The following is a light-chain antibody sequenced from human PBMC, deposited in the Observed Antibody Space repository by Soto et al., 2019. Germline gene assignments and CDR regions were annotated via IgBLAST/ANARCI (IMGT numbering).Light chain of an antibody. CDR1: QGVTTN. J-gene: IGKJ5*01. Sequence: EEGMTQWLATLSVTQGERGTLCCSAAQGVTTNFAWYQQKSGQSPRLLIYDVSNRATGVPARFSGSGSETDFTLTISGLRSEDSAVYFCQQYNNWPFSFGQGTRLEI. CDR3: QQYNNWPFS. V-gene: IGKV3-15*01. CDR2: DVS.